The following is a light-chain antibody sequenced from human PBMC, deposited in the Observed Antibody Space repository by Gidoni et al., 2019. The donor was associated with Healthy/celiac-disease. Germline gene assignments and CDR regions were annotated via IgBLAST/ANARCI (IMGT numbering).Light chain of an antibody. CDR1: QSVSSSY. CDR3: QQYGSSPFT. J-gene: IGKJ4*01. V-gene: IGKV3-20*01. Sequence: EIVLTQPPGTLSLSPGERATLPCRASQSVSSSYLAWYQQKPGQAPRLLIYGASSRATGIPGRFGGSGSGTDFTLTISRLEPEDFAVYYCQQYGSSPFTFGGGTKVEIK. CDR2: GAS.